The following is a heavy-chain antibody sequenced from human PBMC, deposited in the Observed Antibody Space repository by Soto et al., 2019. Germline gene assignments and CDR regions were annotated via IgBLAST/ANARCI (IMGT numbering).Heavy chain of an antibody. D-gene: IGHD6-19*01. Sequence: GKGLEWVSYISSSSSTIYYADSVKGRFTISRDNAKNSLYLQMNSLRDEDTAVYYCARVIAVAAEKIFDYWGQGTLVTVSS. CDR2: ISSSSSTI. V-gene: IGHV3-48*02. CDR3: ARVIAVAAEKIFDY. J-gene: IGHJ4*02.